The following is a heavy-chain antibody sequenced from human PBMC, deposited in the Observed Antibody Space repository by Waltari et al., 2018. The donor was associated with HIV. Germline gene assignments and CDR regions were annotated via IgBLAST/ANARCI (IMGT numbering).Heavy chain of an antibody. V-gene: IGHV3-7*04. D-gene: IGHD3-10*01. J-gene: IGHJ4*02. CDR3: ARGGFYGSGSKVN. CDR2: KKEDGREK. Sequence: EVQLVESGGGLVQPGGSLRLSCAASGFTFSSYWMSWVRQAPGKGLEWVANKKEDGREKYYVDSVKGRFTISRDNDGNSLYLQMNSLRAEDTAVDYCARGGFYGSGSKVNWGQGTLVTVSS. CDR1: GFTFSSYW.